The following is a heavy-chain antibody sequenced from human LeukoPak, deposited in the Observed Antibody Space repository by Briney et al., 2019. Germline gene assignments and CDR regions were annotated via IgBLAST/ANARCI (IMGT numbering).Heavy chain of an antibody. CDR3: ARGLDDYVWGSYRYSYDY. CDR1: GGSFSGYY. Sequence: SETLSLTCAVYGGSFSGYYWSWIRQPPGKGLEWIGEINHSGSTNYNPSLKSRVTISVDTSKNQFSLKLSSVAAADTAVYYCARGLDDYVWGSYRYSYDYWGQGTLVTVSS. D-gene: IGHD3-16*02. V-gene: IGHV4-34*01. J-gene: IGHJ4*02. CDR2: INHSGST.